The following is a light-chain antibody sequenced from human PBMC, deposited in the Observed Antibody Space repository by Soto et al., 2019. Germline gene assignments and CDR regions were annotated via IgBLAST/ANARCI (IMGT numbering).Light chain of an antibody. Sequence: SVLTQPPSVSGAPGQRVTISCTGSRSNIGAGYDVHWYQQLPGTAPKLLIYANNIRPSGVPGRFSGSKSGTSASLAITGLQAEDEADYYCQSYDSRLSGYVFGTGTKLTVL. J-gene: IGLJ1*01. V-gene: IGLV1-40*01. CDR2: ANN. CDR1: RSNIGAGYD. CDR3: QSYDSRLSGYV.